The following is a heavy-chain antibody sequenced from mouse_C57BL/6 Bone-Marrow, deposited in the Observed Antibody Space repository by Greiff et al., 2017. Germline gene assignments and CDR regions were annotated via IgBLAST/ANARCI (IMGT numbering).Heavy chain of an antibody. V-gene: IGHV5-4*03. Sequence: EVTLMESGGGLVKPGGSLKLSCAASGFTFSSYAMSWVRQTPEKRLEWVATISDGGSYTYYPDNVMGRFPISRDNAKNNLYLQMRHLKSEDTAMYYCARGEYGSSYVAWFAYWGQGTLVTVSA. D-gene: IGHD1-1*01. J-gene: IGHJ3*01. CDR1: GFTFSSYA. CDR2: ISDGGSYT. CDR3: ARGEYGSSYVAWFAY.